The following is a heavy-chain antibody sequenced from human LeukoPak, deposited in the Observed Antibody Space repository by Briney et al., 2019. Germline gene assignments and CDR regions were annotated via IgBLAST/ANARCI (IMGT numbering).Heavy chain of an antibody. D-gene: IGHD6-6*01. Sequence: PSQTLSLTCTVSGGSISSGSYYWSWIRQPAGKGLEWIGRIYTSGSTNYTPSLRSRVTISVDTSKNQFSLKLSSVTAADTAVYYCARDLSSSPSHYYYFYMDVWGKGTTVTVSS. CDR1: GGSISSGSYY. V-gene: IGHV4-61*02. CDR3: ARDLSSSPSHYYYFYMDV. CDR2: IYTSGST. J-gene: IGHJ6*03.